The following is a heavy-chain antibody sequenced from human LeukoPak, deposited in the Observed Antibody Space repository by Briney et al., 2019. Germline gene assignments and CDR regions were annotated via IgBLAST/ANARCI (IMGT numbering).Heavy chain of an antibody. CDR2: IIPIFGTA. Sequence: SVKVSCKASGGTFSSYAISWVRQAPGQGLEWMGGIIPIFGTANYAQKFQGRVTITTDESTSTAYMELSSLRSEDTAVYYCATSVGYYYYYYMDVWGKGTTVTVSS. J-gene: IGHJ6*03. V-gene: IGHV1-69*05. D-gene: IGHD1-26*01. CDR1: GGTFSSYA. CDR3: ATSVGYYYYYYMDV.